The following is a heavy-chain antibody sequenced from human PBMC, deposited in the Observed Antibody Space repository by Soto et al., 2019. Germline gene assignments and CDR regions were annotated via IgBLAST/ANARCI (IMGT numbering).Heavy chain of an antibody. D-gene: IGHD6-6*01. CDR3: AHPRGYGVFDAYDI. Sequence: PGGSLRLSCAASGFTFSTYAMSWVRQAPGTGLEWVSAISVSGDSTYSAVSVKGRFTISRDNSMNALYLQMSSLRIEDTVVYYCAHPRGYGVFDAYDIWGQGTMVTVSS. CDR1: GFTFSTYA. V-gene: IGHV3-23*01. J-gene: IGHJ3*02. CDR2: ISVSGDST.